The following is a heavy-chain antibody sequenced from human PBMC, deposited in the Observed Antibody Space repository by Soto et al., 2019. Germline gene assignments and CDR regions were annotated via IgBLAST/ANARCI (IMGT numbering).Heavy chain of an antibody. J-gene: IGHJ4*02. CDR2: INTGNGHT. Sequence: ASVKVSCKASGYTFITYAIHWVRQAPGQRLEWMGWINTGNGHTKYSQNFQGRVTITRDTSASTAYMELSSLRSEDTAVYYCSRDPRGGVNSGSYPGAYRGQGTLVTVSS. CDR3: SRDPRGGVNSGSYPGAY. D-gene: IGHD1-26*01. CDR1: GYTFITYA. V-gene: IGHV1-3*04.